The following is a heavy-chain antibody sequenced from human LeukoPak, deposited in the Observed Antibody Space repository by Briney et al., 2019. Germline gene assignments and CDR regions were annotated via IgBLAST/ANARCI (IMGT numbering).Heavy chain of an antibody. Sequence: GSVTVSCKASGYTFTSYGISWVRQAPGQGLEGMGWISAYNGNTNYAQKLQGRVTMTTDTSTSTAYMELRSLRSDDTAVYYCARDHTDRTLDYWGQGTLVTLSS. CDR2: ISAYNGNT. V-gene: IGHV1-18*01. CDR3: ARDHTDRTLDY. D-gene: IGHD1-7*01. CDR1: GYTFTSYG. J-gene: IGHJ4*02.